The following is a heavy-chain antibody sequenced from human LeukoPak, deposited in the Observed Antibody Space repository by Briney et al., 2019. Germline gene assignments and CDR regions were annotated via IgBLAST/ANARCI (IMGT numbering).Heavy chain of an antibody. CDR1: GYTFTSYA. CDR2: INAGNGNT. Sequence: GASVKVSCKASGYTFTSYAMHWVRQAPGQRLEWMGWINAGNGNTKYSQKFQGRVTITRDTSASTAYMELSSLRSEDTAVYYCARDPILAVANWFDPWGQGTLVTVPS. V-gene: IGHV1-3*01. J-gene: IGHJ5*02. D-gene: IGHD6-19*01. CDR3: ARDPILAVANWFDP.